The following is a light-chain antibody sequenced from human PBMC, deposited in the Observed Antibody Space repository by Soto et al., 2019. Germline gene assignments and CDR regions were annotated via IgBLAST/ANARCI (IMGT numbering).Light chain of an antibody. Sequence: EIVLTQSPGTLSLSPGERATLSCRASQSVSSSYLAWYQQKPGQAPRLLIYGASSRATRIPDRFSGSGSGTDFSLTISRLEPEDFPVYYCQQYGSSPGFGPGTKVHIK. V-gene: IGKV3-20*01. J-gene: IGKJ3*01. CDR2: GAS. CDR3: QQYGSSPG. CDR1: QSVSSSY.